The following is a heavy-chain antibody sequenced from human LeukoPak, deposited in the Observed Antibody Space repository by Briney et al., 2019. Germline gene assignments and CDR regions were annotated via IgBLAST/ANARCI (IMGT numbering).Heavy chain of an antibody. CDR2: INHSGST. CDR1: GFTFSSYS. J-gene: IGHJ5*02. D-gene: IGHD1-1*01. CDR3: ARRAKLERRWRFDP. V-gene: IGHV4-34*01. Sequence: GSLRLCCAASGFTFSSYSMNWVRQPPGKGLEWIGEINHSGSTNYNPSLKSRVTISVDTSKNQFSLKLSSVTAADTAVYYCARRAKLERRWRFDPWGQGTLVTVSS.